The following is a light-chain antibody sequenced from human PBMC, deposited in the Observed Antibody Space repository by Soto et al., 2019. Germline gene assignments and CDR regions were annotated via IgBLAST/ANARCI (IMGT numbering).Light chain of an antibody. V-gene: IGLV6-57*03. J-gene: IGLJ3*02. CDR2: EDN. CDR3: QSYDSSDFWV. CDR1: SGSIANNY. Sequence: NFMLTQPHSVSESPGKTVNISCTRSSGSIANNYVQWYQQRPGSAPTTVIYEDNQRPSGVPDRFSGSLDSSSNSASLTISGLKTEDEADYYCQSYDSSDFWVFGGGTQLTVL.